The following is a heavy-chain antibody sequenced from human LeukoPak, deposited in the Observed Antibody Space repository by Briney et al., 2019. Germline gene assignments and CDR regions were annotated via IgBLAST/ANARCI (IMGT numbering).Heavy chain of an antibody. Sequence: SESLSLTCTVSGGSISSYYWSWIRQPPGKGLEWTGYIYYSGSTNYNPSLKSRVTISVDTSKNQFSLKLSSVTAADTAVYYCAAGGAAMVIRGAFDIWGQGTMVNVSS. CDR2: IYYSGST. J-gene: IGHJ3*02. V-gene: IGHV4-59*08. D-gene: IGHD5-18*01. CDR1: GGSISSYY. CDR3: AAGGAAMVIRGAFDI.